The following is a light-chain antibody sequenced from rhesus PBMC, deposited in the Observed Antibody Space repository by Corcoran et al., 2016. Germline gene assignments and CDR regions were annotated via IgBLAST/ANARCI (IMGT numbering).Light chain of an antibody. CDR1: QGISSW. CDR2: KAS. V-gene: IGKV1-22*01. CDR3: LQYSSSPYS. J-gene: IGKJ2*01. Sequence: DIQMTQSPSSLSASVGDKVTITCRASQGISSWLAWYQQKPGKAPKRLIDKASSLQRGVPSRFSGSGSGTDFTLTISSLQPEDFATDYCLQYSSSPYSFGQGTKVEIK.